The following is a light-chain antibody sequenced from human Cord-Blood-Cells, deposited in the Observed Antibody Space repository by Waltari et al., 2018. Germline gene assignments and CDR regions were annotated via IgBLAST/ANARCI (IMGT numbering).Light chain of an antibody. J-gene: IGKJ2*01. CDR3: QQYNNWPPLYT. CDR2: GAS. Sequence: EIVMTHSPATLSVSPGDRATLSCRASQSVSSNLAWYQQKPGQAPRLLIYGASTRATGIPARFSGSGSGTECTLTISSLQSEDFAVYYCQQYNNWPPLYTFGQGTKLEIK. CDR1: QSVSSN. V-gene: IGKV3-15*01.